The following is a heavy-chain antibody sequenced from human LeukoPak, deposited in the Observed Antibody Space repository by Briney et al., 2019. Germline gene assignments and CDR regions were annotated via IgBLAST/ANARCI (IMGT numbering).Heavy chain of an antibody. V-gene: IGHV3-48*03. D-gene: IGHD2-15*01. Sequence: GGSLRLSCAASGFTFSSYEMNWVRQAPGKGLEWVSYISSSGSTIYYADSVKGRFTISRDNAKNSLYLQMNSLRAEDTAVYYCAKAPTGYCSGGSCYHFDYWGQGTQVTVSS. J-gene: IGHJ4*02. CDR1: GFTFSSYE. CDR2: ISSSGSTI. CDR3: AKAPTGYCSGGSCYHFDY.